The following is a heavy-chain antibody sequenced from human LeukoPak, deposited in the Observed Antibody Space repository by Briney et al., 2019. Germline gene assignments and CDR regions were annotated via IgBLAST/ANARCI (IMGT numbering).Heavy chain of an antibody. J-gene: IGHJ4*02. D-gene: IGHD6-19*01. CDR2: IHTSGST. V-gene: IGHV4-4*07. CDR1: GGSISSYY. Sequence: SETLSLTCTVSGGSISSYYWSWIRQSAGKGLEWVGRIHTSGSTNYNPSLKSRLTMSVDTSKNQFSLKLTSVTAADTAVYYCARDSSPYSSAWYSPFDYWGQGTLVTVSS. CDR3: ARDSSPYSSAWYSPFDY.